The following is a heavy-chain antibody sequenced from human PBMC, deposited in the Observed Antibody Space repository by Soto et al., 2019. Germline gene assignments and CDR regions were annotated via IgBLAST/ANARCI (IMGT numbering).Heavy chain of an antibody. Sequence: PGWSLSLSCAASGFSFSSYTMNWVRQAPGKGLEWVSTISTTGNYINYADSVKGRFTVSRDNAKNLLYLHLNRLRGNDTGVYHCALPRDRAAWGQGTLVTVSS. V-gene: IGHV3-21*06. CDR1: GFSFSSYT. CDR2: ISTTGNYI. CDR3: ALPRDRAA. J-gene: IGHJ5*02.